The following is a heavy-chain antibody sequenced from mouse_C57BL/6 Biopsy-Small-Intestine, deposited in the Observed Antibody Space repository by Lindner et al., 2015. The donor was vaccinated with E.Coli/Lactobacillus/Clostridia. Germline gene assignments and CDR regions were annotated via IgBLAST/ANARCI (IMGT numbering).Heavy chain of an antibody. D-gene: IGHD1-1*01. CDR3: AKDYYGSSYDY. CDR1: GFTFSDYG. J-gene: IGHJ2*01. V-gene: IGHV5-17*01. CDR2: ISSGSSTI. Sequence: VQLQESGGGLVKPGGSLKLSCAASGFTFSDYGMHWVRQAPEKGLEWVAYISSGSSTIYYADTVKGRFTISRDNAKNTLFLQTTSLRSEDTAMYYCAKDYYGSSYDYWGQGTTLTVSS.